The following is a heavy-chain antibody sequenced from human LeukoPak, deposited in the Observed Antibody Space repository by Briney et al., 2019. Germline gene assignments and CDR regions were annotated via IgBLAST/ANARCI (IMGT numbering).Heavy chain of an antibody. V-gene: IGHV3-23*01. Sequence: GGSLRLSCAASGFTFSSYAMSWVRRGPGQGLGWVSGISGSGGSTYYADSVKGRFTISRDNSKTPLYLQMNSLRAEDTAVYYWAKSRGQTQGNYYMDVWGKGTTVTVSS. CDR1: GFTFSSYA. CDR3: AKSRGQTQGNYYMDV. J-gene: IGHJ6*03. CDR2: ISGSGGST.